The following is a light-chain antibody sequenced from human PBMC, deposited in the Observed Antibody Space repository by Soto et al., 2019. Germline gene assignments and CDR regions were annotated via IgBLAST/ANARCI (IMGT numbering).Light chain of an antibody. CDR3: QQYDNSPIT. J-gene: IGKJ5*01. CDR1: QSISSSF. V-gene: IGKV3-20*01. CDR2: GSS. Sequence: EIVLTQSPGILSLSPGERASLSCWASQSISSSFLAWYQQKPGQAPRLLIYGSSSRATGIPERFSGTGSETDFTLTISRLAPEDFALYYCQQYDNSPITFGQGTRLENK.